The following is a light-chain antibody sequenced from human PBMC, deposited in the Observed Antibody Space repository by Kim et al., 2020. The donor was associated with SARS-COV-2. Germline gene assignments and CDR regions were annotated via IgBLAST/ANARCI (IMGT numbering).Light chain of an antibody. CDR1: NVGSKS. CDR3: QVWDMGSDHPVV. J-gene: IGLJ2*01. CDR2: DDI. V-gene: IGLV3-21*03. Sequence: SYELTQPPSVSVAPGKTARITCGGNNVGSKSVHWYQQKSGQAPVVVVRDDIYRPSGIPERFSGSNSANTATLTISRVEAGDEADYYCQVWDMGSDHPVVLGGGTQLTVL.